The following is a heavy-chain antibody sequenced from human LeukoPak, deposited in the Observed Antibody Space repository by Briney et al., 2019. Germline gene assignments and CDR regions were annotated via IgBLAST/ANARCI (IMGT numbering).Heavy chain of an antibody. CDR3: ASIDYGDYLAPDAFDI. D-gene: IGHD4-17*01. V-gene: IGHV4-4*02. Sequence: PSGTLSLTCAVSGGSISSSNWWSWVRQPPGKGLEWIGSIYYSGSTYYNAFLKSRVTISVDTSKNQFSLKLSSVTAAETAVYYCASIDYGDYLAPDAFDIWGQGTMVTVSS. J-gene: IGHJ3*02. CDR2: IYYSGST. CDR1: GGSISSSNW.